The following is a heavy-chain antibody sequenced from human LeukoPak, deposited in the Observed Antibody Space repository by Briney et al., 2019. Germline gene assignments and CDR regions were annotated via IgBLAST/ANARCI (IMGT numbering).Heavy chain of an antibody. Sequence: ASVKVSCKASGCTFTSYDINWVRQATGQGLEWMGWMNPNSGNTGYAQKFQGRVTMTRNTSISTAYMELSSLRSEDTAVYYCARGLGYSGYDSPFDYWGQGTLVTVSS. CDR1: GCTFTSYD. J-gene: IGHJ4*02. CDR2: MNPNSGNT. CDR3: ARGLGYSGYDSPFDY. D-gene: IGHD5-12*01. V-gene: IGHV1-8*01.